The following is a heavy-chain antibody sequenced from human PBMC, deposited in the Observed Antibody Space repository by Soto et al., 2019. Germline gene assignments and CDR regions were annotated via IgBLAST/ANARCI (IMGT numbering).Heavy chain of an antibody. V-gene: IGHV6-1*01. J-gene: IGHJ6*02. Sequence: SQTLSLTCAISGDSVSSNSAAWNWIRRSPSRGLEWLGRTYYRSKWYNDYAVSVKSRITINTDTSKNQFSLQLNSVTPEDTAVYYCARDETRRYCRSTVYYFYYYGMDVWGQGPTVTLSS. CDR1: GDSVSSNSAA. CDR2: TYYRSKWYN. D-gene: IGHD2-2*01. CDR3: ARDETRRYCRSTVYYFYYYGMDV.